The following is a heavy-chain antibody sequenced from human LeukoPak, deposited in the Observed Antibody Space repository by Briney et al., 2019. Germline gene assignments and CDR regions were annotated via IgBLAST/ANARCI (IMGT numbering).Heavy chain of an antibody. CDR2: INHSGST. Sequence: SETLSLTCAVYGGSFSGYYWRWIRQPPGKGLEWIGEINHSGSTNYNPSLKSRVTISVDTYKNQFSLKLSSVTAADTAVYYCARSRTVTRTKDHWYLDLWGRGTLVTVSS. CDR1: GGSFSGYY. J-gene: IGHJ2*01. V-gene: IGHV4-34*01. D-gene: IGHD4-17*01. CDR3: ARSRTVTRTKDHWYLDL.